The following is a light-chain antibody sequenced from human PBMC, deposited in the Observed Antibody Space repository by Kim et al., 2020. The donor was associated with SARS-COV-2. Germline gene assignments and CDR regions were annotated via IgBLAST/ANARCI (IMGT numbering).Light chain of an antibody. CDR1: STDVGAYSF. CDR2: DVS. CDR3: TSYTTTVTYI. J-gene: IGLJ2*01. Sequence: QSALTQPASVSGSPGQSITISCTGTSTDVGAYSFVSWYQQHPGKAPQLMIYDVSNRPSRISNRFSGSKSGNTASLTISGLQAEDEATYYCTSYTTTVTYIFGGGTKVTVL. V-gene: IGLV2-14*03.